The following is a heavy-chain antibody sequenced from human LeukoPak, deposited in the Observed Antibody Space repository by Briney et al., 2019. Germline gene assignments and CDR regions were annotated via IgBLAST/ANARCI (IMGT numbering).Heavy chain of an antibody. J-gene: IGHJ4*02. CDR1: GGSFSGYY. Sequence: SETLSLTCAVYGGSFSGYYWSWIRRPPGKGLEWIGEINHSGSTNYNPSLKSRVTISVDTSKNQFSLKLSSVTAADTAVYYCARRTTYYDILTGYYPYYFDYWGQGTLVTVSS. D-gene: IGHD3-9*01. V-gene: IGHV4-34*01. CDR3: ARRTTYYDILTGYYPYYFDY. CDR2: INHSGST.